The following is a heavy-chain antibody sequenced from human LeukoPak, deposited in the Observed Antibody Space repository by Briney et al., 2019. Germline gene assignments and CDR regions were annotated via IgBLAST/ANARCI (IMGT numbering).Heavy chain of an antibody. Sequence: PGESLKISCKGSGYSFTSYWIGWVRQMPGKGLEWMGIIYPGDSDTRYSPSFQGQVTISADKSISTAYLQWSSLKASDTAMYYCARHQIDDYGDFSTPGVPYYYYYMDVWGKGTTVTVSS. V-gene: IGHV5-51*01. CDR2: IYPGDSDT. J-gene: IGHJ6*03. CDR3: ARHQIDDYGDFSTPGVPYYYYYMDV. CDR1: GYSFTSYW. D-gene: IGHD4-17*01.